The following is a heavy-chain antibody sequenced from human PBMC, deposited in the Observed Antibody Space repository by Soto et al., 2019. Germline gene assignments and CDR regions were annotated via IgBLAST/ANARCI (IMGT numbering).Heavy chain of an antibody. D-gene: IGHD6-13*01. CDR3: ARDIAAAGTSYWFDP. CDR2: IYYSGST. CDR1: GGSISSYY. V-gene: IGHV4-59*01. Sequence: SETLSLTCTVSGGSISSYYWSWIRQPPGKGLEWIGYIYYSGSTNYNPSLKSRVTISVDTSKNQFSLKLSSVTAADTAVYYCARDIAAAGTSYWFDPWGQGTLVTVSS. J-gene: IGHJ5*02.